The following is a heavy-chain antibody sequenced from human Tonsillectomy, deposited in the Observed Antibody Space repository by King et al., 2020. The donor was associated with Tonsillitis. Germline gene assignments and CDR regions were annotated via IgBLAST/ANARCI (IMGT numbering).Heavy chain of an antibody. D-gene: IGHD5-24*01. J-gene: IGHJ4*02. Sequence: QLQESGPGLVKPSETLSLTCTVSGGSISSSNHYWGWIRQPPGKGLEWIGNIYYSGSTYYNPSLKSRVTISVDTSTNQFSLKLSSVTAADTAVYYCARLPAMATLYVDHLGQGILVTVSS. CDR2: IYYSGST. V-gene: IGHV4-39*01. CDR1: GGSISSSNHY. CDR3: ARLPAMATLYVDH.